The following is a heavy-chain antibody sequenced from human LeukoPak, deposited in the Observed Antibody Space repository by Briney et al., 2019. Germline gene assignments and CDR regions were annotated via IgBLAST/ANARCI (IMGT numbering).Heavy chain of an antibody. D-gene: IGHD1-1*01. J-gene: IGHJ6*03. CDR1: GSSFSTYA. CDR3: ARVEATTGRNYHYYCMDV. CDR2: INSGSTYM. Sequence: AGGSLRLSCAASGSSFSTYAMSWVRQAAGKGLEWVSSINSGSTYMYYADSVKGRFTISRDNAKNSLHLQMDSLRAEDTAVYFCARVEATTGRNYHYYCMDVWGKGTTVTVSS. V-gene: IGHV3-21*01.